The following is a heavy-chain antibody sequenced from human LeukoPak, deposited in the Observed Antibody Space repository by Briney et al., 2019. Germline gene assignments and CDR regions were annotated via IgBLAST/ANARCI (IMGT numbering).Heavy chain of an antibody. D-gene: IGHD3/OR15-3a*01. V-gene: IGHV3-43D*03. CDR3: AKDMDSGKNGIIDY. Sequence: GGSLRLSCEASGFRFDDYAMHWVRQAPGKGLEWISLIDWSGDGTYYADSVKGRFTISRVNSKRSLYLQMNSLKAEDTALYYCAKDMDSGKNGIIDYWGQGTLVTVSS. J-gene: IGHJ4*02. CDR1: GFRFDDYA. CDR2: IDWSGDGT.